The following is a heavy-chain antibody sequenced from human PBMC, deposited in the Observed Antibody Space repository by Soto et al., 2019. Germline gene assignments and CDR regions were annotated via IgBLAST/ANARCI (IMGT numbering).Heavy chain of an antibody. V-gene: IGHV1-69*13. CDR3: AGRGQLEQYYYYYYGMDV. CDR1: GGTFGSYA. J-gene: IGHJ6*02. Sequence: GASVKVSCKASGGTFGSYAISWVRQAPGQGLEWMGGIIPIFGTANYAQKFQGRVTITADESTSTAYMELSSLRSEDTAVYYCAGRGQLEQYYYYYYGMDVWGQGTTVTVSS. CDR2: IIPIFGTA. D-gene: IGHD1-1*01.